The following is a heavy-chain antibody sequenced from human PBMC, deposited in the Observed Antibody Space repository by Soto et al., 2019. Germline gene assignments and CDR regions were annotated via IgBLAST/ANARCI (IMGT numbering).Heavy chain of an antibody. D-gene: IGHD3-3*01. V-gene: IGHV3-23*01. J-gene: IGHJ6*03. CDR3: AKDQNFWSGYYTQYYYYYMDV. CDR2: ISGSGGST. CDR1: GLTFSSYA. Sequence: GGSLRLSGAASGLTFSSYAMSWVRQAPGKGLEWVSAISGSGGSTYYADSVKGRFTISRDNSKNTLYLQMNSLRAEDTAVYYCAKDQNFWSGYYTQYYYYYMDVWAKGTTVTVSS.